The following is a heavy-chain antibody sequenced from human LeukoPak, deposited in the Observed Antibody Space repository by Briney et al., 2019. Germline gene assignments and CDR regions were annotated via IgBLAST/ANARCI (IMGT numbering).Heavy chain of an antibody. CDR3: AELGITMIGGV. CDR2: ISGSGGST. J-gene: IGHJ6*04. Sequence: SGGSLRLSCAASGFTFSSYAMSWVRQAPGKGLEWVSAISGSGGSTYYADSVKGRFTISRDSAKNSLYLQMNSLRAEDTAVYYCAELGITMIGGVWGKGTTVTISS. D-gene: IGHD3-10*02. V-gene: IGHV3-23*01. CDR1: GFTFSSYA.